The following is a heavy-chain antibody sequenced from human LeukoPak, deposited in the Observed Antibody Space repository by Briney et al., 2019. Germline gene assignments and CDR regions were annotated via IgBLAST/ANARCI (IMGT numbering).Heavy chain of an antibody. Sequence: GASVKVSCKVSGYTLTELSMHWVRQAPGKGLEWMGGFDPEDGETIYAQKFQGRVTMTEDTSTDTAYMELSSLRSEDTAVYYCATELRYCSGGSCVLDYWDQGTLVTVSS. V-gene: IGHV1-24*01. J-gene: IGHJ4*02. D-gene: IGHD2-15*01. CDR2: FDPEDGET. CDR3: ATELRYCSGGSCVLDY. CDR1: GYTLTELS.